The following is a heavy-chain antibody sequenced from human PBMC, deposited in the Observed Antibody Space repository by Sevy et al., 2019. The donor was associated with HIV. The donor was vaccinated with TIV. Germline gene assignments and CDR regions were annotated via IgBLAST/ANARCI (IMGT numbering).Heavy chain of an antibody. V-gene: IGHV1-2*02. CDR3: ARDARIAAAGKGREDDY. Sequence: ASVKVSCKASGYTFTGYYMQWVRQAPGQGLEWMGWINPNSGGTNYAQKFQGRITMTRDTSISTAYLELNRLRSDDTAVYYCARDARIAAAGKGREDDYWGQGTLVTVSS. J-gene: IGHJ4*02. CDR1: GYTFTGYY. CDR2: INPNSGGT. D-gene: IGHD6-13*01.